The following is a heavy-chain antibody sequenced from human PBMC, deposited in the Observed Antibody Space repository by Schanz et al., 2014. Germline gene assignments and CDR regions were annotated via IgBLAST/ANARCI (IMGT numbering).Heavy chain of an antibody. CDR3: AGARRGGYIED. Sequence: EVQLVESGGGLVQPGGSLRLSCAASGFTFNDYWMHWGRQAPGKELVWVSRINSDGRSTNYADSVKGRFSISRDNARNTLHLQMDSLRDEDTAVYYCAGARRGGYIEDWGQGTLVIVSS. CDR2: INSDGRST. J-gene: IGHJ4*02. D-gene: IGHD3-16*01. CDR1: GFTFNDYW. V-gene: IGHV3-74*01.